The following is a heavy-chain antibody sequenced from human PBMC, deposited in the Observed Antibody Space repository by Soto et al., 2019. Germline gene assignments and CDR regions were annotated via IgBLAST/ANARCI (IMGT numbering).Heavy chain of an antibody. V-gene: IGHV3-53*01. CDR1: GLPVSTNY. J-gene: IGHJ3*02. CDR3: ASLGYSGYDFAFDI. CDR2: IYSGGNT. D-gene: IGHD5-12*01. Sequence: EVQLVESGGGLIQPGGSLNLSCAASGLPVSTNYMSWVRQAPGKGLEWVSVIYSGGNTYYADSVKGRFTISRDNSKNTLYLQMNSLRAEDTAVYYCASLGYSGYDFAFDIWGQGTMVTVSS.